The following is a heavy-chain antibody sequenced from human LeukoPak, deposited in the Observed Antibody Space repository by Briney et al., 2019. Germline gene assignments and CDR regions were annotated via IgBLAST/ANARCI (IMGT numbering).Heavy chain of an antibody. CDR1: GYTFTSYY. J-gene: IGHJ6*02. CDR3: ARDRWGAGPTNHLDYYYYGMDV. Sequence: GASVKVSCKASGYTFTSYYMHWVRQAPGQGLEWMGIINPSGGSTSYAQKFQGRVTMTRDTSTSTVYMELSSLRSEDTAVYYCARDRWGAGPTNHLDYYYYGMDVWGQGTTVTVSS. D-gene: IGHD3-16*01. CDR2: INPSGGST. V-gene: IGHV1-46*01.